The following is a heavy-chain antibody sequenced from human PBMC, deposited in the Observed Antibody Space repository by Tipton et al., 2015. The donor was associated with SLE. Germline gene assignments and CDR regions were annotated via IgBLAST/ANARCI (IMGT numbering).Heavy chain of an antibody. Sequence: VQLVQSGAGVKKPGESLKISCEASVYTFTRHWIGWVRQMPGKGLEWMAIIYPGDSDTRYSPSSRGLVTISADKSISTAYLQWSSLRASDTAMYYCAGLPETSEALDIWGQGTVVSVSS. CDR3: AGLPETSEALDI. CDR2: IYPGDSDT. J-gene: IGHJ3*02. V-gene: IGHV5-51*03. CDR1: VYTFTRHW.